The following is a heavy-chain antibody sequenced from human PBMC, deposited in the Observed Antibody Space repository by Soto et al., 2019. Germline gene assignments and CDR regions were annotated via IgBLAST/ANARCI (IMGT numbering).Heavy chain of an antibody. CDR1: GGSVNSGGYY. J-gene: IGHJ5*01. Sequence: PSETLSLTCTVSGGSVNSGGYYWSWIRQPPGKGLEWIGYIYYRGSSNYNPSLKSRVTISVDTSKNQFSLKLSSVTAADTAVYYRAREIAARHTHNWFDSWGQGTLVTVSS. CDR3: AREIAARHTHNWFDS. CDR2: IYYRGSS. D-gene: IGHD6-6*01. V-gene: IGHV4-61*08.